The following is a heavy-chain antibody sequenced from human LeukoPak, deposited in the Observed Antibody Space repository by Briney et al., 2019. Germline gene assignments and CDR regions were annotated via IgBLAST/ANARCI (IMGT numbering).Heavy chain of an antibody. J-gene: IGHJ3*02. CDR2: INSDGSST. CDR1: GFTFSSYW. V-gene: IGHV3-74*01. CDR3: ARAFSRIAVAASDAFDI. Sequence: GGSLRLSCAASGFTFSSYWMHWVRQAPGKGLVWVSRINSDGSSTSYADSVKGRFTISRDNAKNTLYLQMNSLRAEDTAVYYCARAFSRIAVAASDAFDIWGQGTMVPVSS. D-gene: IGHD6-19*01.